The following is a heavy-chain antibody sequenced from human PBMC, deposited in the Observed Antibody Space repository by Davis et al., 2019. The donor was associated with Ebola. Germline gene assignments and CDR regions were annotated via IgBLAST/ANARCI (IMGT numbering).Heavy chain of an antibody. CDR3: ARGAAYAWFDP. CDR2: IYYSGST. CDR1: GGSISSYY. V-gene: IGHV4-59*08. J-gene: IGHJ5*02. Sequence: MPGGSLRLSCTVSGGSISSYYWSWIRQPPGKGLEWIGYIYYSGSTNYNPSLKSRVTISVDTSKNQFSLRLISVTAADTAVYYCARGAAYAWFDPWGQGTLVTVSS. D-gene: IGHD6-25*01.